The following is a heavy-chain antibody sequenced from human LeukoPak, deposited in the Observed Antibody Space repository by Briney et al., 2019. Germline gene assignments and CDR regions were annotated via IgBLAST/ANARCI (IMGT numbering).Heavy chain of an antibody. CDR1: GFTFSNYW. V-gene: IGHV3-74*01. CDR2: INGKGGT. Sequence: AGSLTLSCAASGFTFSNYWMQWVRQSPGKGLVWVSRINGKGGTSYADSVKGRFTISRDNAKNTVHLQMNSLRAEDTAVYYCARDLVYGSGSCGHWGQGTLVTVSS. CDR3: ARDLVYGSGSCGH. J-gene: IGHJ4*02. D-gene: IGHD3-10*01.